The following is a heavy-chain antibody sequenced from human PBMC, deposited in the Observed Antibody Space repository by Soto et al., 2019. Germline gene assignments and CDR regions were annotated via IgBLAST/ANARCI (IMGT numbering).Heavy chain of an antibody. D-gene: IGHD3-10*01. CDR2: IYHSGST. CDR1: SYSIARSYG. CDR3: TSKLAQLLADAFDI. Sequence: PTATLSLSCAFHSYSIARSYGWSVFRQLPGKGLEWIGEIYHSGSTIYNPSLQSRVTLSVDKSKNEFSLKMSSVTDADTAVYYCTSKLAQLLADAFDIWGQGTMVT. J-gene: IGHJ3*02. V-gene: IGHV4-4*02.